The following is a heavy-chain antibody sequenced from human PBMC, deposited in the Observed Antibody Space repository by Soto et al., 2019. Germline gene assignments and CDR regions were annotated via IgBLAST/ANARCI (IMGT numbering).Heavy chain of an antibody. CDR1: GYMFNSYG. CDR3: ARDETYTAGWYFEH. Sequence: QVPLVQSGAEVKKRGASVKVSCKASGYMFNSYGMSWLRQAPGQGLEWIGWISGYNGKTDLAQKFQGRVTMTTEASTSTGYMELTSLRFDDTALYYCARDETYTAGWYFEHWGQGTLVTVPS. D-gene: IGHD6-19*01. CDR2: ISGYNGKT. J-gene: IGHJ4*02. V-gene: IGHV1-18*01.